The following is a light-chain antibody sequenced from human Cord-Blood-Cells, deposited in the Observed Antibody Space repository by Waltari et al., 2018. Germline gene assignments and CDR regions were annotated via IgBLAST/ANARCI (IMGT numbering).Light chain of an antibody. Sequence: DIQTNQSPSPSSACEGDRVTITCRARQSISMYLNWYEQKPGKAPQLLFYAASSLQSGVPSTFTGSGSGTDFTLTNRSLQPEDFATYYCQQSYSTPSAVGQGTKLEIK. CDR3: QQSYSTPSA. CDR1: QSISMY. J-gene: IGKJ2*01. V-gene: IGKV1-39*01. CDR2: AAS.